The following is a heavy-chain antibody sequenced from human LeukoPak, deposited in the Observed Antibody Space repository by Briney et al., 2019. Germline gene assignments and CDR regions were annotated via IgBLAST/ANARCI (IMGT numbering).Heavy chain of an antibody. J-gene: IGHJ4*02. D-gene: IGHD6-13*01. CDR2: IYYSGST. CDR1: GGSISSSSYY. CDR3: ARERYSSSWAQPLYYFDY. Sequence: PSETLSLTCTVSGGSISSSSYYWGWIRQPPGKGLEWIGSIYYSGSTYYNPSLKSRVTISVDTSKNQFSLKLSSVTAADTAVYYCARERYSSSWAQPLYYFDYWGQGTLVTVSS. V-gene: IGHV4-39*07.